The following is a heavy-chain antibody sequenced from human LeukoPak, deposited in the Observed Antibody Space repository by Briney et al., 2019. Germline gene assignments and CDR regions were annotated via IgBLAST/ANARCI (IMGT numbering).Heavy chain of an antibody. CDR3: VRERDRGIDVADDFDY. Sequence: PGGSLRLSCAASGFSFSMYSMAWVRQAPGKGLEWVSVINDRGGYIQDADSAKGRFTISRDNYQNTLFLQMNSLRAEDTAVYYCVRERDRGIDVADDFDYWGQGTLVTVSS. J-gene: IGHJ4*02. CDR1: GFSFSMYS. CDR2: INDRGGYI. V-gene: IGHV3-23*01. D-gene: IGHD6-19*01.